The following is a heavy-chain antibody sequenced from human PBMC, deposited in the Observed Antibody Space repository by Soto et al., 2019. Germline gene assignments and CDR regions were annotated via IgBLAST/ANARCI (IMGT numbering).Heavy chain of an antibody. D-gene: IGHD3-3*01. Sequence: QVQLVESGGGVVKPGRSLRLSCAASGFTFSSYAMHWVRQAPGKGLEWVAVIWYDGSNKYYAYSVKGRFTLSRDNYKHTLYLQMNILRAEDTAVYYWARGYYDFWSGPAISYMDVWGKGTTVTVSS. V-gene: IGHV3-33*01. CDR1: GFTFSSYA. J-gene: IGHJ6*03. CDR3: ARGYYDFWSGPAISYMDV. CDR2: IWYDGSNK.